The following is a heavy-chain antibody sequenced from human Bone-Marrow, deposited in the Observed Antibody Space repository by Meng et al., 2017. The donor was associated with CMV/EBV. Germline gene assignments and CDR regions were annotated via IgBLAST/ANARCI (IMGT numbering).Heavy chain of an antibody. J-gene: IGHJ6*01. V-gene: IGHV1-18*01. Sequence: ASVKVSCKASGYTFTSYGISWVRQAPGQGLEWMGWISAYNGNTNYAQKLQGRVTMTTDTSTSTAYMELRSLRSDDTAVYYCARDSPPLLLWFGVYYYYGMDVWGQGTTVTVYS. CDR1: GYTFTSYG. CDR3: ARDSPPLLLWFGVYYYYGMDV. CDR2: ISAYNGNT. D-gene: IGHD3-10*01.